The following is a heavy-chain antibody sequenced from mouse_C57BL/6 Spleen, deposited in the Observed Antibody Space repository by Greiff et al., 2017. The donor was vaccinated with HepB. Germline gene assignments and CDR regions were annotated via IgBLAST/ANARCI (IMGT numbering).Heavy chain of an antibody. Sequence: EVMLVESGGGLVKPGGSLKLSCAASGFTFSDYGMHWVRQAPEKGLEWVAYISSGSSTIYYADTVKGRFTISRDNAKNTMFLQMTSLRSEDTAMYYCARGSPTRYDSYYHYWYFDVWGPGTTVTVSS. CDR2: ISSGSSTI. CDR3: ARGSPTRYDSYYHYWYFDV. CDR1: GFTFSDYG. J-gene: IGHJ1*01. D-gene: IGHD2-3*01. V-gene: IGHV5-17*01.